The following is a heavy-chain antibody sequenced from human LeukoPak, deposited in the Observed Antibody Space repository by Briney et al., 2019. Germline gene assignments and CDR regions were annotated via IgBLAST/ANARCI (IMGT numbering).Heavy chain of an antibody. CDR3: ARRHYGGNGYDY. CDR2: IYYSGST. D-gene: IGHD4-23*01. J-gene: IGHJ4*02. Sequence: PETPSLTCTVSGGSISNYYWSWIWQPPRKGLEWIGYIYYSGSTNYNPSLKSRVTISVDTSKNQFSLKLSSVTAADTAVYYCARRHYGGNGYDYWGQGTLVTVSS. CDR1: GGSISNYY. V-gene: IGHV4-59*08.